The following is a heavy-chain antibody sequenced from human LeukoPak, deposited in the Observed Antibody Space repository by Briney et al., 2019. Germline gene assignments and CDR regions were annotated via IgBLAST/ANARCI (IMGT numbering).Heavy chain of an antibody. V-gene: IGHV4-61*01. J-gene: IGHJ4*02. CDR1: GGSVSSGSYY. Sequence: SETLSLTCTVSGGSVSSGSYYWSWIRQPPGKGLEWIGYIYYSGSTNYNPSLKSRVTISVDTSKNQFSLKLSSVTAADTAVYYCARDRCSSTSCYDDYWGQGTLVTVSS. D-gene: IGHD2-2*01. CDR3: ARDRCSSTSCYDDY. CDR2: IYYSGST.